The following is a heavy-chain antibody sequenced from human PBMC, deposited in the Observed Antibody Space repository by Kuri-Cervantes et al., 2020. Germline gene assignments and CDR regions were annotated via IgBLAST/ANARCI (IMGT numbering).Heavy chain of an antibody. CDR1: GFPFRGYA. D-gene: IGHD6-19*01. J-gene: IGHJ4*02. CDR3: AKYGRAVAPTGSYYFDY. CDR2: ISGSGSTT. V-gene: IGHV3-23*01. Sequence: GESLKISCAASGFPFRGYAMSWVRQAPGRGLEWGSAISGSGSTTHYADSVKGRFTISRDNSKNTLYLPMNSLRAEDTALYYCAKYGRAVAPTGSYYFDYWGQGTLVTVSS.